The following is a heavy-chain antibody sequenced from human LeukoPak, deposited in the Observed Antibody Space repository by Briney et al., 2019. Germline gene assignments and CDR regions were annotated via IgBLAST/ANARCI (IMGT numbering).Heavy chain of an antibody. CDR1: GFTFNDYA. V-gene: IGHV3-9*01. CDR2: ITWNSGDI. Sequence: SLRLSCAASGFTFNDYAMHWVRQAPGKGLEWVSGITWNSGDIAYADSVKGRFTNSRDNAKNSLSLQMNSLRPEDTAFYYCAKDRYSDYDLPDYWGQGTLVTVSS. J-gene: IGHJ4*02. CDR3: AKDRYSDYDLPDY. D-gene: IGHD5-12*01.